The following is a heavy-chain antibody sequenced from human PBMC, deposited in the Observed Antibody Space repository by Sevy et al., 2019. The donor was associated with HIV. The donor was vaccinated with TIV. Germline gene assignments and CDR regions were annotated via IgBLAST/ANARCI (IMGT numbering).Heavy chain of an antibody. V-gene: IGHV3-30*04. Sequence: GGSLRLSCTASGFTFSTYAMYWVRQAPGKGLEWVAVISDAGNNKDYADSVKGRFTVSRGNSKNTLYLQMYSLRAEDTAVYYCASHYYDTTGYFDPLDDWGQGTLVTVSS. J-gene: IGHJ4*02. D-gene: IGHD3-22*01. CDR3: ASHYYDTTGYFDPLDD. CDR1: GFTFSTYA. CDR2: ISDAGNNK.